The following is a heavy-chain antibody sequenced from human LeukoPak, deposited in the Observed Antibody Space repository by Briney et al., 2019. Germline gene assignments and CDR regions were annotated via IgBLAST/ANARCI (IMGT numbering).Heavy chain of an antibody. CDR3: AKDRRGYCSSTSCYEVY. CDR2: ISGSGGST. V-gene: IGHV3-23*01. Sequence: GGSLRLSCAASGFTFSSYGMHWVRQAPGKGLEWVSAISGSGGSTYYADSVKGRFTISRDNSKNTLYLQMNSLRAEDTAVYYCAKDRRGYCSSTSCYEVYWGQGTLVTVSS. D-gene: IGHD2-2*01. J-gene: IGHJ4*02. CDR1: GFTFSSYG.